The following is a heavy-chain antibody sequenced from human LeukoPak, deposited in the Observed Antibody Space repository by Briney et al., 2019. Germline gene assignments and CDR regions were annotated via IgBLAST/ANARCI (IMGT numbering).Heavy chain of an antibody. CDR3: ARERYGDYLAGWYFDL. D-gene: IGHD4-17*01. CDR2: IWYDGSNK. J-gene: IGHJ2*01. Sequence: GGSLRLSCAASGFTFSSYGMHWVRQAPGKGLEWVAVIWYDGSNKYYADSVKGRFTISRDNSKNTLYLQMNSLRAEDTAVYYCARERYGDYLAGWYFDLWGRGTLVTVSS. CDR1: GFTFSSYG. V-gene: IGHV3-33*01.